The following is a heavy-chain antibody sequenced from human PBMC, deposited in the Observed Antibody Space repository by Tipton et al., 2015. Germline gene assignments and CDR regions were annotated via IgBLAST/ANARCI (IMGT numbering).Heavy chain of an antibody. CDR1: GDSVSSNRAA. V-gene: IGHV6-1*01. CDR2: TYYRSKWSK. Sequence: GLVKPSQTRSLTCAISGDSVSSNRAAWHWIRQSPSRGLEWLGRTYYRSKWSKDYAVSVKSRMTITPDSSKNQFSLQLSSVTPEDTAVYYCAREKGYRGWFAPWGQGTLVTVSS. D-gene: IGHD5-12*01. CDR3: AREKGYRGWFAP. J-gene: IGHJ5*02.